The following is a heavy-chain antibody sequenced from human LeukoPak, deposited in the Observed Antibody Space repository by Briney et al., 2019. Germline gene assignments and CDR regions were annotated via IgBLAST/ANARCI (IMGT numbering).Heavy chain of an antibody. CDR2: IYYSGST. J-gene: IGHJ5*02. Sequence: SETLSLTCTVPGGSISSSSYYWGWIRQPPGKGLEWIGSIYYSGSTYYNPSLKSRVTISVDTSKNQFSLKLSSVTAADTAVYYCARHGNWFDPWGQGTLVTVSS. V-gene: IGHV4-39*01. CDR1: GGSISSSSYY. CDR3: ARHGNWFDP.